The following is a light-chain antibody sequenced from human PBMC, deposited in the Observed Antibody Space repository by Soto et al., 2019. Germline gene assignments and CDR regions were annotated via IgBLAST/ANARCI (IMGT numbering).Light chain of an antibody. CDR3: QQYGSSPRT. V-gene: IGKV3-20*01. CDR1: QSVSSSY. Sequence: EIVMTQSPATVPASPGERATLSCRASQSVSSSYLAWYQQKPGQAPRLLIYGASSRATGIPDRFSGSGSGTDFTLTISRLEPEDFAVYYCQQYGSSPRTFGQGTKVDIK. CDR2: GAS. J-gene: IGKJ1*01.